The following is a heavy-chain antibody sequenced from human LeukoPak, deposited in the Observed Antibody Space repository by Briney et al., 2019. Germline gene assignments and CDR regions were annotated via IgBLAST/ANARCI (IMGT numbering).Heavy chain of an antibody. CDR2: ITGSGSST. CDR1: GFTFSSYA. V-gene: IGHV3-23*01. J-gene: IGHJ6*02. D-gene: IGHD3-16*01. CDR3: ARGGGLDV. Sequence: PGGSLRLSCAASGFTFSSYAMSWVRQAPEKGLEWVSGITGSGSSTYYADSVKGRFTISRDNAKNSLYLQMSNLRAEDTAVYFCARGGGLDVWGQGATVTVSS.